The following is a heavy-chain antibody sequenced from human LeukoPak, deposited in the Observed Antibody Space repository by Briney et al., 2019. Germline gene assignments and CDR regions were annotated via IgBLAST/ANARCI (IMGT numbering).Heavy chain of an antibody. CDR3: AKGSGSGWYGWFDP. D-gene: IGHD6-19*01. CDR2: IDASGVNT. J-gene: IGHJ5*02. CDR1: RFTFSGYA. Sequence: PGGSLRLSCAASRFTFSGYAMYWVPPAPGGGLGWVSCIDASGVNTYYADSVKGRFTFSRDNSNNTLYLQMNSLRAEDTAVYYCAKGSGSGWYGWFDPWGQGTLVTVSS. V-gene: IGHV3-23*01.